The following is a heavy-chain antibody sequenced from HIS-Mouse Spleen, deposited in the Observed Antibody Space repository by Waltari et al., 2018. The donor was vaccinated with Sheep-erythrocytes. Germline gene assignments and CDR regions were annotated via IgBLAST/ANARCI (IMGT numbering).Heavy chain of an antibody. J-gene: IGHJ4*02. Sequence: QLQLQESGPGLVKPSETLSLTCTVSGGSISSSSYYWGWIRQPPGKGLEWIGSIYYRAGTYCSPSLKSRVTISVDTSKNRFSLKLSSVTAADTAVYYCARDEGTYYDFWSGYPPSYYFDYWGQGTLVTVSS. CDR2: IYYRAGT. V-gene: IGHV4-39*07. CDR1: GGSISSSSYY. D-gene: IGHD3-3*01. CDR3: ARDEGTYYDFWSGYPPSYYFDY.